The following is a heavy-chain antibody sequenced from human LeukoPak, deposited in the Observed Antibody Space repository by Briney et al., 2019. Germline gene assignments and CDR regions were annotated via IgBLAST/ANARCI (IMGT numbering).Heavy chain of an antibody. J-gene: IGHJ4*02. V-gene: IGHV3-33*06. D-gene: IGHD4-17*01. CDR3: AKDSNDNGDYNYFDF. CDR1: GFTFSGCH. Sequence: PGRSLKLSCAASGFTFSGCHIHWVRQAPGKGLEWVALVWHDGSKTYYADSVKGRFTVSRDNSKNTLFLQMNSLSAEDTGVYYCAKDSNDNGDYNYFDFWGQGTLVTVSS. CDR2: VWHDGSKT.